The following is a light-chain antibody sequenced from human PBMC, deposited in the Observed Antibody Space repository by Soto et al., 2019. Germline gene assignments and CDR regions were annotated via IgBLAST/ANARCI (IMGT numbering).Light chain of an antibody. Sequence: QSVLTHPPSVSAAPGQKVTISCSGSSSNIGGNSVSWYQQLPGTAPKLLIYDDNKRPSGIPDRFSGSKSGTSATLGITGFQTGDEADYYCGSWDSSLSAYVFGTGTKVNVL. J-gene: IGLJ1*01. V-gene: IGLV1-51*01. CDR1: SSNIGGNS. CDR2: DDN. CDR3: GSWDSSLSAYV.